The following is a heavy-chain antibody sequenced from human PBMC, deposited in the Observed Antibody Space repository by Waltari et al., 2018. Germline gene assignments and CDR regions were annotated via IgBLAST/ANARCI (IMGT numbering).Heavy chain of an antibody. CDR2: ISHDGSNR. Sequence: QGQLVESGGGVVQPGRSLRLSCTTSGFAFNIYTLHWVRQAPGKGLEWVALISHDGSNRYYADSVKGRFTISRDDSQSTLYLQMDSLNSDDTGVYYCARDSRRGVVVRVFWGQGTLVTVSS. V-gene: IGHV3-30-3*01. CDR3: ARDSRRGVVVRVF. D-gene: IGHD2-15*01. CDR1: GFAFNIYT. J-gene: IGHJ4*02.